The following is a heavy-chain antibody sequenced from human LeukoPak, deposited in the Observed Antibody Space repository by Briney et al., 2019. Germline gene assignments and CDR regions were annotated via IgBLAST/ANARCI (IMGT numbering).Heavy chain of an antibody. V-gene: IGHV3-48*03. D-gene: IGHD6-13*01. Sequence: GGSLRLSCTASGFTFSGYEMTWVRQAPGKGLEWMSYISVNGGAMHYADSVRGRFTTSRDDAKNSLYLHMNSLRVEDTAIYCCARKTDRLGAVGRDRYFDLWGRGTLITVSS. CDR2: ISVNGGAM. CDR1: GFTFSGYE. J-gene: IGHJ2*01. CDR3: ARKTDRLGAVGRDRYFDL.